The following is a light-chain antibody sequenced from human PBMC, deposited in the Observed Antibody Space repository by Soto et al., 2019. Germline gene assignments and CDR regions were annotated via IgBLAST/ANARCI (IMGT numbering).Light chain of an antibody. V-gene: IGKV1-9*01. Sequence: DIQLTQSPSFLSASVGDRVTITCRASQGISSYLAWYQQKPGKAPKLLIYAASTLQSGVPSRFSGSGSGTEFTLTISSPQPEDFATYYCQQLKSYPPSFGPGTKVDIK. CDR1: QGISSY. CDR3: QQLKSYPPS. CDR2: AAS. J-gene: IGKJ3*01.